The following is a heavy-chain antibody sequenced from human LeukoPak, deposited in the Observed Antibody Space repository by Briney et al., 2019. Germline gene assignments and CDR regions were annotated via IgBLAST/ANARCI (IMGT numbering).Heavy chain of an antibody. Sequence: SETLSLTCAVYGGSFSGYYWSWIRQPPGKGLEWIGEINHSGSTNYNPSLKSRVTISVDTSKNQFPLKLSSVTAADTAVYYCARGSNGSGSHFDYWGQGTLVTVSS. D-gene: IGHD6-19*01. CDR1: GGSFSGYY. J-gene: IGHJ4*02. CDR3: ARGSNGSGSHFDY. V-gene: IGHV4-34*01. CDR2: INHSGST.